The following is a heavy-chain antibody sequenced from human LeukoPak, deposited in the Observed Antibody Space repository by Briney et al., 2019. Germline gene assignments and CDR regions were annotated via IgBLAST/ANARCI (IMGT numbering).Heavy chain of an antibody. CDR2: IYYSGST. D-gene: IGHD3-16*01. V-gene: IGHV4-59*01. J-gene: IGHJ3*02. CDR1: GGSISSYY. CDR3: ARDRLRHLGAFDI. Sequence: KPSETLSLTCTVSGGSISSYYWSWIRQPPGKGLEWIGYIYYSGSTNYNPSLKSRVTISVVTSKNQFSLKLSSVTAADTAVYYCARDRLRHLGAFDIWGQGTMVTVSS.